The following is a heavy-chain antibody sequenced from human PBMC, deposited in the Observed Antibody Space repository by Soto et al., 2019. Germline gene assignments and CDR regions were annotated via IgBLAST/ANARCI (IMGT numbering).Heavy chain of an antibody. Sequence: GGSLLLSCASSVFSFSDYALSWVRQAPEKGLEWVSAISGGGHTGTYYADSVKGRFTVSRDDSKNTLFLQMNRLRAEDTGIYFCAKTIPKSGTAHYYYTLDVWGQGTTVTVSS. J-gene: IGHJ6*01. CDR3: AKTIPKSGTAHYYYTLDV. CDR1: VFSFSDYA. CDR2: ISGGGHTGT. V-gene: IGHV3-23*01.